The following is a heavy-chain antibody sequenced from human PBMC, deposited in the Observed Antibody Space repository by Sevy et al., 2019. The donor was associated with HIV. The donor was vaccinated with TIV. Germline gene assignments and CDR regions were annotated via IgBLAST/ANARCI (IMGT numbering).Heavy chain of an antibody. CDR3: ARAGVEISSWRSDY. CDR2: ISSNSAYI. Sequence: GGCLRLSCAASGFTFSSYRMTWVRQAPGKGLEWVSCISSNSAYINYADSVKGRFTISRDNAKNLLYLQMDSLRAEDTAVYYCARAGVEISSWRSDYWGQGTLVTVSS. V-gene: IGHV3-21*01. J-gene: IGHJ4*02. D-gene: IGHD5-12*01. CDR1: GFTFSSYR.